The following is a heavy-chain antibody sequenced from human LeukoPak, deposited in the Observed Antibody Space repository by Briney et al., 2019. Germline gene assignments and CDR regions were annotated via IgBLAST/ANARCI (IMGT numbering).Heavy chain of an antibody. V-gene: IGHV3-48*04. CDR3: ASLKKRSSSYVDY. D-gene: IGHD6-13*01. Sequence: PGGSLRLSCAASGFTFSSYSMNWVRQAPGKGLEWVSYISSSGSTKYYADSVKGRFTISRDNAKNSLSLQMSSLRAEDTAVYYCASLKKRSSSYVDYWGQGTLVTVSS. CDR2: ISSSGSTK. J-gene: IGHJ4*02. CDR1: GFTFSSYS.